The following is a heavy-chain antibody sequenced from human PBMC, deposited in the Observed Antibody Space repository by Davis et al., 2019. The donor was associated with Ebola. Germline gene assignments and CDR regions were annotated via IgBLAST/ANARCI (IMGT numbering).Heavy chain of an antibody. V-gene: IGHV4-59*08. Sequence: PGGSLRLSCTVSGGSISSYYWSWIRQPPGKGLEWIGYIYYSGSTNYNPSLKSRVTISVDTSKNQFSLKLSSVTAADTAVYYCARQQPDRLGYCTKGVCYPTSDFDYWGQGTLVTVSS. CDR3: ARQQPDRLGYCTKGVCYPTSDFDY. D-gene: IGHD2-8*01. CDR2: IYYSGST. J-gene: IGHJ4*02. CDR1: GGSISSYY.